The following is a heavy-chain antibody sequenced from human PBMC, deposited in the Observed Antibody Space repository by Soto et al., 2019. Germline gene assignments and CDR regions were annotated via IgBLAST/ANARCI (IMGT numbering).Heavy chain of an antibody. CDR1: GFTFSIYS. D-gene: IGHD2-2*01. Sequence: GGSLRLSCAASGFTFSIYSMTWVRKAPGKGLEWVSSISSSSSYIYYADSVKGRFTISRDNAKNSLYLQMNSLRAEDTAVYYCASGLYCSSTSCYLDPWGQGTLVTVSS. V-gene: IGHV3-21*01. CDR3: ASGLYCSSTSCYLDP. CDR2: ISSSSSYI. J-gene: IGHJ5*02.